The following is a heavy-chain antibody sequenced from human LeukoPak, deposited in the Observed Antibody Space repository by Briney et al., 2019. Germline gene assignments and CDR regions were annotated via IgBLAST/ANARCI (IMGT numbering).Heavy chain of an antibody. CDR1: GGSIRSHTHN. D-gene: IGHD2-2*01. CDR2: ISYSGTT. CDR3: ARDSTSWDYFDY. V-gene: IGHV4-39*07. J-gene: IGHJ4*02. Sequence: SETLSLTCSVSGGSIRSHTHNWGWIRQPPGKGPEWIGSISYSGTTFYTPSLKSRVTISLDTSKNQFSLNLNSVTAADTAVCYCARDSTSWDYFDYWGQGTLVTVSS.